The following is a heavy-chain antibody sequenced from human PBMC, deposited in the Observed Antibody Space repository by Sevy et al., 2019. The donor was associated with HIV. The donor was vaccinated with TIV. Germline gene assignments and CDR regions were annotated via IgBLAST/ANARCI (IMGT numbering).Heavy chain of an antibody. J-gene: IGHJ6*02. Sequence: EGSLRLSCAASGFTFSSDAMHWVLQAPGKELEWVAVIAYDGSNKYYADSVKGPFTISRDNSKNTLYRQMNSLRAEDTSVSYCARDGIWSGYTTGIRNYGMDVWGQGTTVTVSS. V-gene: IGHV3-30*04. CDR3: ARDGIWSGYTTGIRNYGMDV. CDR1: GFTFSSDA. CDR2: IAYDGSNK. D-gene: IGHD3-3*01.